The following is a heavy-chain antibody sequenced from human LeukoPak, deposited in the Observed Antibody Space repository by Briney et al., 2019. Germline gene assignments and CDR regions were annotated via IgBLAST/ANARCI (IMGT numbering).Heavy chain of an antibody. D-gene: IGHD3-10*01. CDR2: ISYSGTT. CDR3: ARHGSGTSLALYP. Sequence: PSETLSLTCTVSGGPMSSYYWSWIRQSPGKGLEWVGYISYSGTTNYNPSLKSRVTISLGTSKNRFSLNLTSVTAADTAVYYCARHGSGTSLALYPWGQGTLVTVSS. CDR1: GGPMSSYY. V-gene: IGHV4-59*08. J-gene: IGHJ5*02.